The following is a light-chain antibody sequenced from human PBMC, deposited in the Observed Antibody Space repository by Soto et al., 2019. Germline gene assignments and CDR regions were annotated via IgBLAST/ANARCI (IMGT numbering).Light chain of an antibody. CDR3: QQRNSWPPPT. Sequence: EIALTQSPATLSLSPGERATLSCRASQTISNSLAWYQEKPGQAPRPLIYDSSNRTTGIPPRFSGSGSGTDFTLTISILEPEDFAVYYCQQRNSWPPPTFGGGTRVEI. CDR1: QTISNS. J-gene: IGKJ4*01. CDR2: DSS. V-gene: IGKV3-11*01.